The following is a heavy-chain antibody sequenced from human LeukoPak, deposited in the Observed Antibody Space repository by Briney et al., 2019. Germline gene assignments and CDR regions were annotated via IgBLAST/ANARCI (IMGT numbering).Heavy chain of an antibody. V-gene: IGHV4-59*05. CDR2: IYYSGST. CDR3: VAGNWNNKD. Sequence: KPSETLSLTCAVYGDSFSSYYWSWIRQPPGKGLEWIGSIYYSGSTYYNPSLKSRVTISVDTSKNQFSLKLSSVTAADTAVYYCVAGNWNNKDWGQGTLVTVSS. J-gene: IGHJ4*02. CDR1: GDSFSSYY. D-gene: IGHD1/OR15-1a*01.